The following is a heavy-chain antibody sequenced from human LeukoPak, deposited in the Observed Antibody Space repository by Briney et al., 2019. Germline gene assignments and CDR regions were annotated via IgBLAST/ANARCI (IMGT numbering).Heavy chain of an antibody. CDR1: GGSISSYY. J-gene: IGHJ4*02. CDR3: AREDYYDSSGFYYFDY. CDR2: IYTSGTT. D-gene: IGHD3-22*01. V-gene: IGHV4-4*07. Sequence: PSETLSLTCTVPGGSISSYYGSWVRQPAGKGLEWVGRIYTSGTTNYNPSLKSRVTISVDKSKNQFSLKLSSVTAADTAVYYCAREDYYDSSGFYYFDYWGQGTLVTVSS.